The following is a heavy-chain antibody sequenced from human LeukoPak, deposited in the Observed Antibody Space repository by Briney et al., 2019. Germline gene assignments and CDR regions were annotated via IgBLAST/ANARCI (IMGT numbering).Heavy chain of an antibody. V-gene: IGHV3-74*01. Sequence: SGGSLRFSCEASGFTFSNYWMHWVRQAPGEGLVWVSRILNDGTTTSYADSVKGRFTISRDNAKNTLYLQMNSLRAEDTAVYYCACAMKGPIDYWGQGILVTVSS. J-gene: IGHJ4*02. CDR2: ILNDGTTT. CDR3: ACAMKGPIDY. CDR1: GFTFSNYW.